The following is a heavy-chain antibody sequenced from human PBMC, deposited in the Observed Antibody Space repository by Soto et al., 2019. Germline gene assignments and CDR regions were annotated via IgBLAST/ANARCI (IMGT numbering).Heavy chain of an antibody. CDR3: ARDHYSSGWYDKYYFDY. J-gene: IGHJ4*02. D-gene: IGHD6-19*01. CDR1: GGSINSSY. V-gene: IGHV4-59*12. Sequence: SETLSLTCTVSGGSINSSYWSWIRQPPGKGLEYIGYIHYSGSTNYNPSLKGRVTISVDTSKNQFSLKLSSVTAADTAVYYCARDHYSSGWYDKYYFDYWGQGTLVTVSS. CDR2: IHYSGST.